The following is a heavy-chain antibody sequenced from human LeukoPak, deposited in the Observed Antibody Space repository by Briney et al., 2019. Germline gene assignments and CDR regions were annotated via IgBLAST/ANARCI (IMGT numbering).Heavy chain of an antibody. CDR2: INHSGST. J-gene: IGHJ6*03. Sequence: PSETLSLTCAVYGGSFSGYYWSWIRQPPGKGLEWIGEINHSGSTNYNPSLKSRGTISVDTSNNQSSLKLSSVTAAATAVYYCARRGHCSAGSCYSPSWGYYYYYYYMDVWGKGTTVTVSS. CDR1: GGSFSGYY. V-gene: IGHV4-34*01. CDR3: ARRGHCSAGSCYSPSWGYYYYYYYMDV. D-gene: IGHD2-15*01.